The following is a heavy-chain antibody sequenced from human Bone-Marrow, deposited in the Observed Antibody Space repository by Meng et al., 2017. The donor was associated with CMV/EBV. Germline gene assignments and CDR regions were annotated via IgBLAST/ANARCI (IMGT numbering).Heavy chain of an antibody. CDR1: GYTFTGYY. D-gene: IGHD5-18*01. CDR3: ARGRWSDTAMVYGMDV. J-gene: IGHJ6*02. Sequence: ASVKVSCKASGYTFTGYYMHWVRQAPGQGLEWMGWINPNSGGTNYAQKFQGRVTMTRDTSISTAYMELSRLRSDDTAVYYCARGRWSDTAMVYGMDVWGQGTTDTVSS. CDR2: INPNSGGT. V-gene: IGHV1-2*02.